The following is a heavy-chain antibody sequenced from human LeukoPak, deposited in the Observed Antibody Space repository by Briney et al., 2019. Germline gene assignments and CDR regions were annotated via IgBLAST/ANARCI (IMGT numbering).Heavy chain of an antibody. D-gene: IGHD3-10*01. CDR3: AREVGFDAFVI. CDR1: GFTFSSFE. V-gene: IGHV3-48*03. Sequence: PGGSLRLSCAASGFTFSSFEMNWVRQAPGKGLEWVSYISKSDNTIYYGDSVKGRFTISRDNAKNSLYLQMNSLRADDTAINYCAREVGFDAFVIWGQGTMVTVSS. CDR2: ISKSDNTI. J-gene: IGHJ3*02.